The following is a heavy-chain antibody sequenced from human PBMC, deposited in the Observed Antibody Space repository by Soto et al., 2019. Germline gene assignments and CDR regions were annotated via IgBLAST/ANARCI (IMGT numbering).Heavy chain of an antibody. CDR3: ANLYGSNGMAV. CDR2: ISGSGDRT. J-gene: IGHJ6*02. D-gene: IGHD2-15*01. CDR1: GFTFSSSA. Sequence: EVQLLESGGGLVQPGGSLRLSCAASGFTFSSSAMSWVRQAPAKGLGWVSAISGSGDRTYYADAVRGRFTISRDNSKNTLYLQMNSLRAEDAAVYYCANLYGSNGMAVWGQGTTVAVSS. V-gene: IGHV3-23*01.